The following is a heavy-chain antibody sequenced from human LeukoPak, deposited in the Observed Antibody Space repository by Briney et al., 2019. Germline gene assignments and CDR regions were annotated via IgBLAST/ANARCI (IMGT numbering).Heavy chain of an antibody. J-gene: IGHJ5*02. Sequence: PSETLSLTCTVSGGSISSYYWSWIRQPPGKGLEWIGYIYYSGSTNYNPSLKSRATISVDTSKNQFSLKLSSVTAADTAVYYCARQSPYCSSTSCYWFDPWGQGTLVTVSS. D-gene: IGHD2-2*01. CDR2: IYYSGST. CDR3: ARQSPYCSSTSCYWFDP. V-gene: IGHV4-59*08. CDR1: GGSISSYY.